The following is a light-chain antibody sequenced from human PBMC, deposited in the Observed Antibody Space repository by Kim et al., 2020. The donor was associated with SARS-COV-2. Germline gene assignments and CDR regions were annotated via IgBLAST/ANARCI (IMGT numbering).Light chain of an antibody. V-gene: IGLV1-40*01. CDR3: QSYDSSLKVV. J-gene: IGLJ2*01. Sequence: GQRVAVSCTGGGSNSGAGYDVHWYRQLPGTAPKLLFYGDTKRPSGVPDRFAGAKSGTSASLAIAGLQAEDEADYYCQSYDSSLKVVFGGGTQLTVL. CDR1: GSNSGAGYD. CDR2: GDT.